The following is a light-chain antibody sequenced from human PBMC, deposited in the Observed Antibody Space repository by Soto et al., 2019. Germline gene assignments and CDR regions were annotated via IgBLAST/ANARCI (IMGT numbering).Light chain of an antibody. Sequence: QSVLTQPPSASWSPGQSVTISCTGTSSDVGGYNYVSWYQQHPGKAPKLMIYEVSKRPSGVPDRFSGSKSGNTASMTVSGIKAADEADYYCSSYAGRNNLVFGTGTKVTVL. CDR3: SSYAGRNNLV. J-gene: IGLJ1*01. CDR2: EVS. CDR1: SSDVGGYNY. V-gene: IGLV2-8*01.